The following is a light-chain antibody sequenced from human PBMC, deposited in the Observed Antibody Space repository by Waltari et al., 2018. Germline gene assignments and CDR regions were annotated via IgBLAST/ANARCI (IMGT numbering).Light chain of an antibody. CDR2: DVT. CDR3: CSYSGTYTFVV. Sequence: QSALNQPRSVSGSPGQSVTMSCTGTTGDVGAYNYVSWYQQHAGKVPKLMIYDVTKRPSGVPDRFSGSKSGNTASLTISGLQAEDEADYYCCSYSGTYTFVVFGGGTKLTVL. V-gene: IGLV2-11*01. CDR1: TGDVGAYNY. J-gene: IGLJ2*01.